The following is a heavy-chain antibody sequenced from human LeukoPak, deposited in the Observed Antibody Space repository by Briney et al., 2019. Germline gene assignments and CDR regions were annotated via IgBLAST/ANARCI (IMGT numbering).Heavy chain of an antibody. J-gene: IGHJ6*02. V-gene: IGHV1-69*04. CDR3: ARGVVIDYYYYGMDV. CDR2: IIPILGIA. Sequence: SVKVSCKASGGTFSSYAISWVRQAPGQGLEWMGRIIPILGIANYAQKFQGRVTITADKSTSTAYMELSRLRSEDTAVYYCARGVVIDYYYYGMDVWGQGTTVTVSS. CDR1: GGTFSSYA. D-gene: IGHD4-23*01.